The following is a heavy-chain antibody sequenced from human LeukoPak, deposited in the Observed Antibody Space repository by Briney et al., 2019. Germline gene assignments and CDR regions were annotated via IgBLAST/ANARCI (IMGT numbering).Heavy chain of an antibody. CDR2: ISAYNGNT. Sequence: ASVKVSCKDSGYTFTSYGISWVRQAPGQGLEWMGWISAYNGNTNYAQKLQGRVTMTTDTSTSTAYMELRSLRSDDTAVYYCARLRYYDFWSGNPILYGMDVWGQGTTVTVSS. V-gene: IGHV1-18*01. D-gene: IGHD3-3*01. CDR3: ARLRYYDFWSGNPILYGMDV. CDR1: GYTFTSYG. J-gene: IGHJ6*02.